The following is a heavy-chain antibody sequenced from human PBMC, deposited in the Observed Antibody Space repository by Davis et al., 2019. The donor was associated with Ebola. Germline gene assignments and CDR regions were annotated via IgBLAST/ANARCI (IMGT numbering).Heavy chain of an antibody. V-gene: IGHV1-18*01. CDR1: GYTFTSYG. CDR2: ISAYNGNT. J-gene: IGHJ6*02. CDR3: ARVLDLWLRDYYYGMDV. Sequence: ASVKVSCKASGYTFTSYGISWVRQAPGQGLEWMGWISAYNGNTNYAQKLQGRVTMTTDTSTSTAYMELRSLRSDDTAVYYCARVLDLWLRDYYYGMDVWGQGTTVTVSS. D-gene: IGHD5-18*01.